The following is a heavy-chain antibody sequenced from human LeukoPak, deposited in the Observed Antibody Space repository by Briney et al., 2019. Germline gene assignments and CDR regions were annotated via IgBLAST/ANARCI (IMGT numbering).Heavy chain of an antibody. CDR2: IYTSGST. J-gene: IGHJ3*02. Sequence: SETLSLTCTVSGGSISSGSYYWSWIRQPAGKGLEWIGRIYTSGSTNYNPSLKSRVTISVDTSKNQFSLKLSSVTAADTAVYYCARDRIPYYYYDSSGYLDAFDIWGQGTMVTVSS. CDR3: ARDRIPYYYYDSSGYLDAFDI. D-gene: IGHD3-22*01. CDR1: GGSISSGSYY. V-gene: IGHV4-61*02.